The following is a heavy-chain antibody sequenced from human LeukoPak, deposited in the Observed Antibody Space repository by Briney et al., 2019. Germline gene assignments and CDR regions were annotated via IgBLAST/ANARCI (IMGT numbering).Heavy chain of an antibody. D-gene: IGHD6-13*01. CDR1: GFTVSGNA. CDR3: GSSWYSEACDT. Sequence: GGSLRHSRAAPGFTVSGNAIRWGRHALGKRREWVSAVSGRGSSTCYADSVKGQFTISRDNSNNPLYLQMHSRRAEDTAVYYCGSSWYSEACDTWGKWKMVTVSS. J-gene: IGHJ3*02. V-gene: IGHV3-23*01. CDR2: VSGRGSST.